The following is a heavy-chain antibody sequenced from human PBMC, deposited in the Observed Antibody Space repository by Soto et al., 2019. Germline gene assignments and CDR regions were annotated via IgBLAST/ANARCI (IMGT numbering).Heavy chain of an antibody. CDR2: IHNSGAS. V-gene: IGHV4-59*02. CDR1: GASVSGYY. CDR3: ARGPQWLRSDNWFDP. D-gene: IGHD5-12*01. J-gene: IGHJ5*02. Sequence: QVQLQETGPGLVKPSETLSLTCTVSGASVSGYYWSWIRQTPGKGLEWIGNIHNSGASTYNPSLKSRVTISLDTSKTEFSPKIGSVTTADTAVYYCARGPQWLRSDNWFDPWGQGNLVTVSS.